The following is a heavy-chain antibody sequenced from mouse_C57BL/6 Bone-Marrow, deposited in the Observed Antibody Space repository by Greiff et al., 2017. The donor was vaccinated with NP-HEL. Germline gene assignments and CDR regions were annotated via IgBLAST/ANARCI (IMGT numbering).Heavy chain of an antibody. CDR2: IYPGTGSN. J-gene: IGHJ3*01. V-gene: IGHV1-76*01. D-gene: IGHD2-4*01. CDR3: ARLNDDDSAWFAY. CDR1: GYIFTNYW. Sequence: QVQLQQSGAELVRPGASVKLSCKTSGYIFTNYWIHWVKQRSGQGLEWIARIYPGTGSNYYNEKFKGKATLTADKSSSTAYMQLSSLKSEDSAVYFCARLNDDDSAWFAYWGQGTLVTVSA.